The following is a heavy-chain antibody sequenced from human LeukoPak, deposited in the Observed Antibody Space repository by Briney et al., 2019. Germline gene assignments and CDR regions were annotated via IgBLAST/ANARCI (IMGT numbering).Heavy chain of an antibody. CDR3: AREGYYDSSGHAFDI. D-gene: IGHD3-22*01. CDR1: GFTFSSYG. CDR2: IWYDGSNK. Sequence: GGSLRLSCAASGFTFSSYGMHWVRQAPGEGLEWVAVIWYDGSNKYYADSVKGRFTISRDNSKNTLYLQMNSLRAEDTAVYYCAREGYYDSSGHAFDIWGQGAMVTVSS. V-gene: IGHV3-33*08. J-gene: IGHJ3*02.